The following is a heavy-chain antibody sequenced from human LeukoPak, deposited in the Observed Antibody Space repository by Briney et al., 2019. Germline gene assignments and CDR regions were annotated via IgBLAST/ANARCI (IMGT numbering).Heavy chain of an antibody. CDR2: IYHSGST. Sequence: TSETLSLTCAVSGGSISSSNWWSWVRQPPGKGLEWIGEIYHSGSTNYNPSLKSRVTISVDKSKNQFSLKLSSVTAADTAVYYRASLRSGSSSWPSWGQGTLVTVSS. J-gene: IGHJ4*02. CDR1: GGSISSSNW. CDR3: ASLRSGSSSWPS. V-gene: IGHV4-4*02. D-gene: IGHD6-13*01.